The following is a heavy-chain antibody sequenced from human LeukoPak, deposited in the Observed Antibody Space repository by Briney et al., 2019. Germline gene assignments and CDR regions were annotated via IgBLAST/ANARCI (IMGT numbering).Heavy chain of an antibody. CDR3: ARVIGSYYTGNY. V-gene: IGHV1-2*02. CDR1: GYTFTGYY. D-gene: IGHD1-26*01. J-gene: IGHJ4*02. Sequence: ASVKVSCRASGYTFTGYYMHWVRQAPGQGLEWMGWINPNSGGTNYAQKFQGRVTMTRDTSISTAYMELSRLRSDDTAVYYCARVIGSYYTGNYWGQGTLVTVSS. CDR2: INPNSGGT.